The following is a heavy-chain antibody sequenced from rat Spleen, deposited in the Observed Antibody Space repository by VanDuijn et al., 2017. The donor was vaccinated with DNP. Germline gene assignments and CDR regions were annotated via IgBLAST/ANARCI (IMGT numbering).Heavy chain of an antibody. CDR3: ASLAA. CDR1: GFTFSDHN. Sequence: EVQLVESGGGLVQSGRSLKLSCAASGFTFSDHNMAWVRQAPKKGLEWVATITYDGSSTYYRDSVKGRFTIFRENAKSTLYLQMDSLRSEDTATYYCASLAAWGQGVMVTVSS. CDR2: ITYDGSST. J-gene: IGHJ2*01. V-gene: IGHV5-7*01.